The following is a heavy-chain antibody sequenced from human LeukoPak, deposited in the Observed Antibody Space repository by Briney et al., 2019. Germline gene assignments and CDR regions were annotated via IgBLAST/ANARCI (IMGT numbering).Heavy chain of an antibody. J-gene: IGHJ5*02. V-gene: IGHV4-59*02. Sequence: SETLSLTCTVSGGSVSPYYWSWIRQPPGKGLEWIGYIYYSGSTNYNPSLKSRVTISVDTSKNQFSLKLSSVTAADTAVYYCARGGYDFWSGYPHWFDPWGQGTLVTVSS. CDR1: GGSVSPYY. CDR2: IYYSGST. CDR3: ARGGYDFWSGYPHWFDP. D-gene: IGHD3-3*01.